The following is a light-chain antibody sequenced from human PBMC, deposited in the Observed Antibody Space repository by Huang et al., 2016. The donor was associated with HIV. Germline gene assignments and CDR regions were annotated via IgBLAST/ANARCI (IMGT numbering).Light chain of an antibody. V-gene: IGKV3-11*01. CDR1: QNINTH. J-gene: IGKJ4*01. Sequence: EIVLTQSPAPLSFFPGQRVSLSCRARQNINTHLAWYQQRPGQPPRLLSYDASSSVPGVAARFSGSGSGTDFTLTISSLESEDFATYYCQQRVNGLTFGGGTKV. CDR3: QQRVNGLT. CDR2: DAS.